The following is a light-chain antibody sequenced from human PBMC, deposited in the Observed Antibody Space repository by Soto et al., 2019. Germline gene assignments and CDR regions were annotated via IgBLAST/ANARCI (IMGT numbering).Light chain of an antibody. CDR3: QQYNNWPIT. V-gene: IGKV3-15*01. CDR1: QSVSSN. Sequence: EIVMTQSPATLSVSPGERATLSCRASQSVSSNLAWYQQKPGQAPRLLIYRASTRATDIPARFSGSGSGTDFTLTISSLQSEDFAIYYCQQYNNWPITFGQGTRLDIK. CDR2: RAS. J-gene: IGKJ5*01.